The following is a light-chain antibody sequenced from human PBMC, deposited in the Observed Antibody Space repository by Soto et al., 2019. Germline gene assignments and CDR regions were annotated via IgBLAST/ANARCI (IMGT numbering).Light chain of an antibody. Sequence: DIVMTQSPLSLPVTPGEPASISCRSSQSLLHSNGYNYLDWYLQKPGQSPQLLIYLGSNRASGVPDRFSGSGSGTDFTLKISRVEAEDVGFYYCMQALQTPYMYTFGQGTKLEIK. CDR2: LGS. CDR1: QSLLHSNGYNY. J-gene: IGKJ2*01. V-gene: IGKV2-28*01. CDR3: MQALQTPYMYT.